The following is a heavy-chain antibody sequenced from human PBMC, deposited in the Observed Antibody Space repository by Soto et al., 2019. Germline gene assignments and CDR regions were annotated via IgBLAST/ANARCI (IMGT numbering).Heavy chain of an antibody. CDR1: GFIFNNYA. J-gene: IGHJ5*02. Sequence: QVQLVESGGGVVQPGTSLRLSCVASGFIFNNYAMFWIRQAPGKGLEWVALISYDGTTAFYSDAVKGRFTVSRYKSKKTVFLQMNSLRGEDTAVYFCAREGAIVGTARDNWPDLWGQGTLVTVSA. D-gene: IGHD1-26*01. CDR3: AREGAIVGTARDNWPDL. V-gene: IGHV3-30-3*01. CDR2: ISYDGTTA.